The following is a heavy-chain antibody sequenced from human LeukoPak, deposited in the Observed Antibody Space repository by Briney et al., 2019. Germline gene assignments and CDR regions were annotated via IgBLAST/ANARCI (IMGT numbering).Heavy chain of an antibody. Sequence: SETLSLTCTVSGGSISSYYWSWIRQPPGKGLEWIGYIYYSGSTNYNPSLKSRVTISVDTSKNQFSLKLSSVTAADTAVYYCAGEYCSGGRCYSYYFDYWGQGTLVTVSS. CDR2: IYYSGST. D-gene: IGHD2-15*01. CDR3: AGEYCSGGRCYSYYFDY. V-gene: IGHV4-59*01. J-gene: IGHJ4*02. CDR1: GGSISSYY.